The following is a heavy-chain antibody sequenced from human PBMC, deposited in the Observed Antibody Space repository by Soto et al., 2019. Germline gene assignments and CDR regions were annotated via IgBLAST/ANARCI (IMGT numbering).Heavy chain of an antibody. J-gene: IGHJ4*02. V-gene: IGHV1-18*01. CDR3: ARGRDGDY. CDR1: GYTFTSYG. CDR2: ISAHNGNT. Sequence: QVHLVQSGAEVKKPGASVKVSCKGSGYTFTSYGITWVRQAPGQGLEWMGWISAHNGNTDYAQKLQGRVTVTRDTSTSTAYMELRSLRSDDTAMYYCARGRDGDYWGQGALVTGSS. D-gene: IGHD6-6*01.